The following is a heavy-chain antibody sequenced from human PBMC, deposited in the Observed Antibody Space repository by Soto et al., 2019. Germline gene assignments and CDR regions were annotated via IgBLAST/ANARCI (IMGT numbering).Heavy chain of an antibody. CDR3: ARRDSGCFYRYFDS. J-gene: IGHJ4*02. CDR1: GGTFSTNP. Sequence: QVQLVQSGAEVKKPGSSVKVSCKASGGTFSTNPISWVRQAPGQGLEWMGGTGSGTGPGNHAQKFQGRLTITVDKSTSTVYMELSSLSSEDTAVYYCARRDSGCFYRYFDSWDQGTLVTFSS. D-gene: IGHD3-22*01. V-gene: IGHV1-69*06. CDR2: TGSGTGPG.